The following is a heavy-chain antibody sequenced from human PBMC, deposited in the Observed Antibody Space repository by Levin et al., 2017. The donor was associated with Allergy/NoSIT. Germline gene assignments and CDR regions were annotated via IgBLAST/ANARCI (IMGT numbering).Heavy chain of an antibody. CDR1: GYTFTSYY. D-gene: IGHD2-15*01. J-gene: IGHJ4*02. Sequence: ASVKVSCKASGYTFTSYYMHWVRQAPGQGLEWMGIINPSGGSTSYAQKFQGRVTMTRDTSTSTVYMELSSLRSEDTAVYYCARGEDIVVVVAVRPLGYWGQGTLVTVSS. CDR2: INPSGGST. V-gene: IGHV1-46*01. CDR3: ARGEDIVVVVAVRPLGY.